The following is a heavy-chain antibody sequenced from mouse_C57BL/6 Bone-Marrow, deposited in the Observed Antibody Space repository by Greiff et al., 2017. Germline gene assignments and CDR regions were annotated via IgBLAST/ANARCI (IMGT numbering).Heavy chain of an antibody. J-gene: IGHJ2*01. CDR2: IYPSDGST. D-gene: IGHD2-3*01. CDR3: AREGVTYYFDY. CDR1: GYTFTDHT. Sequence: QVQLQQSDAELVKPGASVKISCKVSGYTFTDHTIHWMKQRPEQGLEWIGYIYPSDGSTKYNEKFKGKDTLTADKSSSTAYMQLNSLTSEDSAVDCCAREGVTYYFDYWGQGTTLTVSS. V-gene: IGHV1-78*01.